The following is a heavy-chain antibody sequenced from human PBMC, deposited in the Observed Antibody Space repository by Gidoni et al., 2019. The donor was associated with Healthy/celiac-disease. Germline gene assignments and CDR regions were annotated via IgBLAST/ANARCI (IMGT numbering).Heavy chain of an antibody. V-gene: IGHV3-48*01. J-gene: IGHJ6*02. Sequence: EVQLVASGGGLVQPGGSLRLSCAASGFTFSSYSMNWVRKAPGKGLEWVSYISSSSSTIYYADSVKGRFTISRDNAKNSLYLQMNSLRAEDTAVYYCARDHVVTMVRGVRPYYYGMDVWGQGTTVTVSS. CDR2: ISSSSSTI. CDR1: GFTFSSYS. D-gene: IGHD3-10*01. CDR3: ARDHVVTMVRGVRPYYYGMDV.